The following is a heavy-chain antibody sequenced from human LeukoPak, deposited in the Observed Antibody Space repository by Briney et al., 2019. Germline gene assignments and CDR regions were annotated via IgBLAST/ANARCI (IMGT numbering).Heavy chain of an antibody. Sequence: GESLKISCAASGFTFSSYWMSWVRQAPGKGLEWVANIKQDGSEKYNVDSVKGRFTISRDNAKNSLYLQMNSLRAEDTAVYYCARGGSAWSDFDYWGQGTLVTVSS. J-gene: IGHJ4*02. V-gene: IGHV3-7*01. CDR2: IKQDGSEK. CDR3: ARGGSAWSDFDY. D-gene: IGHD3-16*01. CDR1: GFTFSSYW.